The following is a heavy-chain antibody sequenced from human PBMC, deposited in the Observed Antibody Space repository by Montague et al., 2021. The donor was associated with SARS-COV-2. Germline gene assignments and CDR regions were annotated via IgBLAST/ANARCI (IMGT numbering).Heavy chain of an antibody. Sequence: SETLSLTCAVSGGSFSGYYWSWIRQLPGKGLEWIGEINHSGSTNYNPSLKSRVTISVDTSKNQFSLKLSSVTAADTAVYYCARRGYSYYYYGMDVWGQGTTVTVSS. CDR2: INHSGST. CDR3: ARRGYSYYYYGMDV. V-gene: IGHV4-34*01. J-gene: IGHJ6*02. CDR1: GGSFSGYY. D-gene: IGHD5-24*01.